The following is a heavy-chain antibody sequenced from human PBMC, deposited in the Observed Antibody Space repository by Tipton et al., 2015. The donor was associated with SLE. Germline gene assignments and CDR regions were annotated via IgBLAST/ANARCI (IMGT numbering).Heavy chain of an antibody. Sequence: LRLSCTVSGGSISSGGYYWSWIRQHPGKGLEWIGSIYYSGSTNYNPSLKSRVTISVDTSKNQFSLKLSSVTAADTAVYYCARGEQQLVRALDYWGQGTLVTVSS. J-gene: IGHJ4*02. V-gene: IGHV4-61*08. CDR3: ARGEQQLVRALDY. CDR1: GGSISSGGYY. D-gene: IGHD6-13*01. CDR2: IYYSGST.